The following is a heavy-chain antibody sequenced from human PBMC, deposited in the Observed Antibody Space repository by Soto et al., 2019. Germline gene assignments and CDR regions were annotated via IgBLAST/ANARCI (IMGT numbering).Heavy chain of an antibody. D-gene: IGHD2-15*01. CDR3: AGGQYYFDY. J-gene: IGHJ4*02. CDR2: ISYDGSNK. V-gene: IGHV3-30*03. CDR1: GFPFSSYG. Sequence: QVQLVESGGGVVQPGRSLRLSCAASGFPFSSYGMHWVRQAPGKGLEWVAHISYDGSNKHYTDSVKGRFTISRDNSMNMLYLQMSSLRAEDTAVYYCAGGQYYFDYCGQGTRVSVSS.